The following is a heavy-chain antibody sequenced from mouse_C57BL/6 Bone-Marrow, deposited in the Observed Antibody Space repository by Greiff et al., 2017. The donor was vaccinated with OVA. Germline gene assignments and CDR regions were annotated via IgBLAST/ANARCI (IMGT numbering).Heavy chain of an antibody. Sequence: QVQLKESGPELVKPGASVKISCKASGYAFSSSWMNWVKQRPGKGLEWIGRIYPGDGDTNYHGKFKGKATLTAEKSSSTAYIQLSSLTSEDSAVYFCAYCYGSSYDWYFDVWGTGTTVTVSS. CDR3: AYCYGSSYDWYFDV. CDR2: IYPGDGDT. CDR1: GYAFSSSW. D-gene: IGHD1-1*01. J-gene: IGHJ1*03. V-gene: IGHV1-82*01.